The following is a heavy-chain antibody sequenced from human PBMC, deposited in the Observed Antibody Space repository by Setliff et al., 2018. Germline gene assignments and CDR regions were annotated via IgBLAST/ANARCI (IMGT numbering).Heavy chain of an antibody. CDR1: DFSVTTNY. CDR2: ISSGGSK. D-gene: IGHD2-2*01. CDR3: ASDPSYAGSLYYYLEV. J-gene: IGHJ6*03. Sequence: GGSLRLSCAASDFSVTTNYMNWVRQAPGKGLDWVSAISSGGSKFYADSVKGRFTVSRDNARNSLYLQMNSLRGDDAAVYYCASDPSYAGSLYYYLEVWGKGTTVTVSS. V-gene: IGHV3-53*01.